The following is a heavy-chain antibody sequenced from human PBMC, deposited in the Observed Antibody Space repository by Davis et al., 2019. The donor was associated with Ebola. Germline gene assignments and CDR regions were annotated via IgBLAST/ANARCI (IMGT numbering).Heavy chain of an antibody. V-gene: IGHV5-51*01. CDR1: GYSFTSYW. D-gene: IGHD1-26*01. J-gene: IGHJ3*01. Sequence: GESLKISCNVSGYSFTSYWIAWVRQLPGKGLEWMGIIYPADSDIRYSPSFRGPVTISADKSITTAYLRGSSLEASYTAMYYCARPRSRGSSDAYDVWGQGTMVTVSS. CDR2: IYPADSDI. CDR3: ARPRSRGSSDAYDV.